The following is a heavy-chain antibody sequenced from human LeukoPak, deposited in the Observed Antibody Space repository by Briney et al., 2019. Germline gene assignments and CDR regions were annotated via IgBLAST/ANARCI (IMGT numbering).Heavy chain of an antibody. V-gene: IGHV4-59*01. D-gene: IGHD1-14*01. Sequence: PSETLSLTCTVSGGSISTYYWSWIRQPPGKGLEWIGYIYYSGNTNYNPSLKSRVTISVDTSENHFSLKLSSVTAADTAVYYCARVGNHYFDQWGQGTLVTVSS. CDR2: IYYSGNT. CDR3: ARVGNHYFDQ. J-gene: IGHJ4*02. CDR1: GGSISTYY.